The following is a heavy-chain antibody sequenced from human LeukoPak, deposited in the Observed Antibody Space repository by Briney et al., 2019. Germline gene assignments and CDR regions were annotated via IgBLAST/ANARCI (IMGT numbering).Heavy chain of an antibody. CDR2: INIDGSST. CDR1: GFTLSNYW. V-gene: IGHV3-74*01. Sequence: PGRSLRLSCAASGFTLSNYWMHWVRQAPGKGLVWVSRINIDGSSTSYADSVKGRFSISRDNAKNTLYLQMNSLRAEDTAVYYCARDWAYTQLDIWGRGSLVTVSS. D-gene: IGHD2-21*01. J-gene: IGHJ2*01. CDR3: ARDWAYTQLDI.